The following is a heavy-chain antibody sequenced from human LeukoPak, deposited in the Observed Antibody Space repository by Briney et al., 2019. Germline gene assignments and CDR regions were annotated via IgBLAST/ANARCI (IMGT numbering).Heavy chain of an antibody. CDR2: IYTSGST. J-gene: IGHJ4*02. Sequence: SQTLSLTCTVSGGSISSGSYYWSWLRQPAGKGLEWIGRIYTSGSTNYNPSLKSRVTISVDTSKNQFSLKLSSVTAADTAVYYCARAPNVDFWSGYPFDYWGQGTLVTVSS. CDR3: ARAPNVDFWSGYPFDY. V-gene: IGHV4-61*02. D-gene: IGHD3-3*01. CDR1: GGSISSGSYY.